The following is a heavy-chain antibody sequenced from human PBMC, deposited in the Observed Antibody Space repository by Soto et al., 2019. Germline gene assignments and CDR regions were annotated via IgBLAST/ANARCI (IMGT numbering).Heavy chain of an antibody. CDR3: ARGSYYYDSSGYSVDYYYGMDV. CDR1: GGSVSSGSYY. D-gene: IGHD3-22*01. V-gene: IGHV4-61*01. J-gene: IGHJ6*02. Sequence: SETLSLTCTVSGGSVSSGSYYWSWIRQPPGKGLEWIGYIYYSGSTNYNPSLKSRVTISVDTSKNQFSLKLSSVTAADTAVYYCARGSYYYDSSGYSVDYYYGMDVWGQGTTVTVSS. CDR2: IYYSGST.